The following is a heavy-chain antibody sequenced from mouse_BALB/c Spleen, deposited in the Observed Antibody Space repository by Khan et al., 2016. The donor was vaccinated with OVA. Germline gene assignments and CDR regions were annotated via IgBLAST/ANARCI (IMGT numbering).Heavy chain of an antibody. CDR2: IDPFSGGT. J-gene: IGHJ3*01. CDR1: GYSFTTYY. V-gene: IGHV1S135*01. CDR3: TRHGCVAWFTY. D-gene: IGHD2-2*01. Sequence: EVQLQQSGPELMKPGASVKISCKASGYSFTTYYIHWVMQSHGKSLEWIGYIDPFSGGTTYNQNFKGKATLTVDKSSSPAYIHLRHLTSEDSAVYYCTRHGCVAWFTYWGQGTLVTVSA.